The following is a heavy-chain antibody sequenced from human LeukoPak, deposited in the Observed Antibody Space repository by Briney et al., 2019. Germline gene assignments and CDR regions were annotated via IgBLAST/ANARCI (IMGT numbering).Heavy chain of an antibody. CDR1: GFTFSSYA. Sequence: GGSLRLSCAASGFTFSSYAMSWVRQAPGKGLEWVSAISGSGAGTYYADSVKGRFTISRDNSKNTLYLQMNSLRAEDTAVYYCAKERSSVVTRGFDYWGQGTLVTVSS. CDR2: ISGSGAGT. J-gene: IGHJ4*02. D-gene: IGHD4-23*01. V-gene: IGHV3-23*01. CDR3: AKERSSVVTRGFDY.